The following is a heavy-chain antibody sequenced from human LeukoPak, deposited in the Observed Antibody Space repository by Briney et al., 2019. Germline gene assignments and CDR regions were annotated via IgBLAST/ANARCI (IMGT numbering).Heavy chain of an antibody. CDR1: GFTFSDYY. CDR2: ISSSGSTI. J-gene: IGHJ4*02. CDR3: ARVEGLSQWELEAFDY. V-gene: IGHV3-11*01. D-gene: IGHD1-26*01. Sequence: GGSLRLSCAASGFTFSDYYMSWIRQAPGKGLEWVSYISSSGSTIYYADSVKGRFTISRDNAKNSLYLQMNSLRAEDTAVYYCARVEGLSQWELEAFDYWGQGTLVTVSS.